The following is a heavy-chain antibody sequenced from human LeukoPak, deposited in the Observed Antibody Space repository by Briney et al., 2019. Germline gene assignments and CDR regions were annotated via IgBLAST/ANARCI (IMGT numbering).Heavy chain of an antibody. CDR3: ARDQSDWGLFDY. CDR1: GFTFSSYA. D-gene: IGHD7-27*01. V-gene: IGHV3-30-3*01. Sequence: GGSLRLSCAASGFTFSSYAMHWVRQAPGKGLEWVAVISYDGSNKYYADSVKGRFTISRDNSKNTLYLQMNSLRAEDTAVYYCARDQSDWGLFDYWGRGTLVTVSS. CDR2: ISYDGSNK. J-gene: IGHJ4*02.